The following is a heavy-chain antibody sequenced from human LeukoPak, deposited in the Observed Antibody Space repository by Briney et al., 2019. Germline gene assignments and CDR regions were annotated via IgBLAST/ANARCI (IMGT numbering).Heavy chain of an antibody. Sequence: GGSLRLSCAASGGTFSSYAMSWIRQAPGKGLEWVSTISGSGGSTYYADSVKSRFTISRDNSKNTLYLQMNGLRAEDTALYSCAKEYCSGGSCYSGLDYWGQGTLVTVSS. CDR1: GGTFSSYA. CDR2: ISGSGGST. V-gene: IGHV3-23*01. J-gene: IGHJ4*02. CDR3: AKEYCSGGSCYSGLDY. D-gene: IGHD2-15*01.